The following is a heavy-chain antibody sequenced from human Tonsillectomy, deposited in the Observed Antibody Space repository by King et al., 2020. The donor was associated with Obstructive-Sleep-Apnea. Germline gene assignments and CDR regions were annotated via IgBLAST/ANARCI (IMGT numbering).Heavy chain of an antibody. Sequence: VQLQQWGAGLLKPSETLSLTCAVYGGSFSGYHLSWIRQPPGKGLEWVGEINHSGSTNYNPSLKNGVTMLVGTYNNQFSLNLSPVTAADTAVYYCARRYYGSGRYSPFDYRGQGNLVTVSS. J-gene: IGHJ4*02. V-gene: IGHV4-34*01. CDR3: ARRYYGSGRYSPFDY. D-gene: IGHD3-10*01. CDR1: GGSFSGYH. CDR2: INHSGST.